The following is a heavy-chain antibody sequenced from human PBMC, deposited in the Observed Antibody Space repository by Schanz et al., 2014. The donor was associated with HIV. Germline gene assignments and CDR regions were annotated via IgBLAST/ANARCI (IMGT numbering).Heavy chain of an antibody. J-gene: IGHJ6*02. CDR3: AKEWYYGSGSMDYGLDV. D-gene: IGHD3-10*01. Sequence: EVQLVESGGGLVQPGGSLRLSCAASGFTFSTYWMHWVRQAPGKGLVWVSRINSDGSSTSYADSVKGRFTISRDNSENTVXLKMNSLRAVDTAVYYCAKEWYYGSGSMDYGLDVWGQGTTVTVSS. CDR2: INSDGSST. CDR1: GFTFSTYW. V-gene: IGHV3-74*01.